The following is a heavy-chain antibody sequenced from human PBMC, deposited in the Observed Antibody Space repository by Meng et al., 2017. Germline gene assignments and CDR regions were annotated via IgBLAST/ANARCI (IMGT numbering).Heavy chain of an antibody. V-gene: IGHV4-34*01. CDR3: ARDTVEAYCGGDCCPLGY. Sequence: GACRFLPRGAHPLRCPCYGGSLRGYSGSGIRPPPGKGLEWIGEINHSGSTNYNPSLKSRVTISVDTSKNQFSLKLSSVTAADTAVYYCARDTVEAYCGGDCCPLGYWGQGTLVTVPS. D-gene: IGHD2-21*02. CDR2: INHSGST. CDR1: GGSLRGYS. J-gene: IGHJ4*02.